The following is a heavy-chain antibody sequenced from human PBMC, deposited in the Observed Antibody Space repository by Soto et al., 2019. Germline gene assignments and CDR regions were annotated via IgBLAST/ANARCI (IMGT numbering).Heavy chain of an antibody. CDR3: ARGLRGTTFRQQLIWFDP. D-gene: IGHD6-13*01. CDR2: INHSGST. CDR1: GGSFSGYY. J-gene: IGHJ5*02. Sequence: SETLSLTCAVYGGSFSGYYWSWIRQPPGKGLEWIGEINHSGSTNYNPSLKSRVTISVDTAKNQFSLKLSSVTAADTAVYYCARGLRGTTFRQQLIWFDPWGQGTLVTVSS. V-gene: IGHV4-34*01.